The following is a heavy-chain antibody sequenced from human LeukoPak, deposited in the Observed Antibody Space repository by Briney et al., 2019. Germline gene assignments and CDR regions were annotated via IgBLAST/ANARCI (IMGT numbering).Heavy chain of an antibody. Sequence: GRSLRLSCAASGFTFSSYSMNWVRQAPGKGLEWVSSISSSSSYIYYADSVKGRFTISRDNAKNSLYLQMNSLRAEDTAVYYCARGGWTYYSGMDVWGQGTTVTVSS. V-gene: IGHV3-21*01. CDR2: ISSSSSYI. CDR1: GFTFSSYS. J-gene: IGHJ6*02. CDR3: ARGGWTYYSGMDV. D-gene: IGHD6-19*01.